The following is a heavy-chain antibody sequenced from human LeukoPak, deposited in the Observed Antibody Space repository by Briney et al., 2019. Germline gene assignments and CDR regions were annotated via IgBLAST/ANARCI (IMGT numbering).Heavy chain of an antibody. CDR3: AKDRRKSSRWYSLYYYYYMDV. CDR1: GYTFSSYG. J-gene: IGHJ6*03. V-gene: IGHV3-30*02. CDR2: IRYDGSNK. Sequence: PGGSLRLSCAASGYTFSSYGMHWVRQAPGKVLEWVAFIRYDGSNKYYADSVKGRFTISRDNYKNTLYLQMNSLRAEDTAVYYCAKDRRKSSRWYSLYYYYYMDVWGKGTTVTVSS. D-gene: IGHD6-13*01.